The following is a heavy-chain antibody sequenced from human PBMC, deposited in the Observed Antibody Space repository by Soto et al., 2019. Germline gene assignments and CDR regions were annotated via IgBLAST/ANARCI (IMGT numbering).Heavy chain of an antibody. CDR3: AKDWGTEGSSVRAFYI. V-gene: IGHV3-23*01. CDR1: GFTFSWHA. CDR2: LSGSGGNI. D-gene: IGHD1-1*01. J-gene: IGHJ3*02. Sequence: EVQLLESGGDLVQPGGSLRLSCAASGFTFSWHAMNWVRQAPGKGLEWVSVLSGSGGNIDYANSVNGRFTISRDNSKNMLYLQMNSLRAEDTAVYYCAKDWGTEGSSVRAFYIWGQGTVVTVSS.